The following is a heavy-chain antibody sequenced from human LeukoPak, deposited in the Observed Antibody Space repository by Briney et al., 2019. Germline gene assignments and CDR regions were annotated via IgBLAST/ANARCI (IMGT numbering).Heavy chain of an antibody. CDR1: GGSISSYY. V-gene: IGHV4-4*07. CDR3: ARDLSGSSSSWYNGMDV. J-gene: IGHJ6*02. D-gene: IGHD6-13*01. Sequence: SETLSLTCTVSGGSISSYYWSWIRRPAGKGLEWIGRIYTSGSTNYNPSLKSRVTMSVDTSKNQFSLKLSSVTAADTAVYYCARDLSGSSSSWYNGMDVWGQGTTVTVSS. CDR2: IYTSGST.